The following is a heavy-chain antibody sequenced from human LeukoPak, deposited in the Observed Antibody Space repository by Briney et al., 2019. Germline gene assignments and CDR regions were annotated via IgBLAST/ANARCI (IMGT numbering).Heavy chain of an antibody. D-gene: IGHD2-2*01. CDR1: GYTFTGYY. J-gene: IGHJ4*02. V-gene: IGHV1-2*02. CDR3: ARDRGLARYCSSSCFDY. Sequence: ASVKVSCKASGYTFTGYYMHWVRQAPGQGLEWMGWINPNSGGTNYAQKFQGRVTMTRDTSISTAYMEPSRLRSDDTAVYYCARDRGLARYCSSSCFDYWGQGTLVTVSS. CDR2: INPNSGGT.